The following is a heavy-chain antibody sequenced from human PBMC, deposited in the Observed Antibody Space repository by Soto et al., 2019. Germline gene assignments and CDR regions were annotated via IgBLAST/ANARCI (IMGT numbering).Heavy chain of an antibody. CDR1: GYTFTSYG. D-gene: IGHD6-13*01. J-gene: IGHJ4*02. CDR3: ARVGAIAPAEGDY. CDR2: ISGYNNNK. Sequence: QIQLVQSGTEVREPGASVKVSCQASGYTFTSYGIIWVRQAPGQGLELMGWISGYNNNKNYAQKYQARVTMTTDTSTRTAYMELRSLRSDDTAGYYCARVGAIAPAEGDYWGQGTLVNVSS. V-gene: IGHV1-18*01.